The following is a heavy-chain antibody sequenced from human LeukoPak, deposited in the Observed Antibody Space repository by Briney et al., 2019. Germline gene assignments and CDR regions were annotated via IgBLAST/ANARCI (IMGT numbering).Heavy chain of an antibody. CDR1: GDAITGSSHY. J-gene: IGHJ4*02. CDR2: MYYSGST. CDR3: ARQYYDRTGYYYFDY. Sequence: SETLSLTCTVSGDAITGSSHYWGWIRQPPGKGLEWIGSMYYSGSTYSNPSLKSRVTMSADTSKNQFSLKLSSVSAADTAVYYCARQYYDRTGYYYFDYWDQGTLVSVSS. D-gene: IGHD3-22*01. V-gene: IGHV4-39*01.